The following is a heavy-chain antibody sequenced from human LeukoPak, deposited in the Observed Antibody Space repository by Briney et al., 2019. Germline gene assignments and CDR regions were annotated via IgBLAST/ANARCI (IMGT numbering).Heavy chain of an antibody. D-gene: IGHD2-15*01. CDR1: GFTFSTYS. V-gene: IGHV3-21*01. J-gene: IGHJ3*02. Sequence: GGSLRLSCVASGFTFSTYSMNWVRQAPGKGLEWVSSISDSSSYISYADSVKGRFTISRDNAKNSLYLQMNSLRAEDTAVYYCARRKNGGGGAFDIWGQGTMVTVSS. CDR2: ISDSSSYI. CDR3: ARRKNGGGGAFDI.